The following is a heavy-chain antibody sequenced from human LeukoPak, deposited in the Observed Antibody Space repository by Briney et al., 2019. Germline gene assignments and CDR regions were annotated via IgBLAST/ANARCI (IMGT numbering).Heavy chain of an antibody. J-gene: IGHJ5*02. Sequence: GSLRLSCAASGFTFSNYGMYWVRQAPGKGLEWVSGLSGSGDITYYTDSVKGRFTISRDNSKNTLYLEMNNLRAEDTALYYCAKRGNAISFFDPWGQGTLVTVSS. V-gene: IGHV3-23*01. CDR3: AKRGNAISFFDP. CDR1: GFTFSNYG. D-gene: IGHD3-10*01. CDR2: LSGSGDIT.